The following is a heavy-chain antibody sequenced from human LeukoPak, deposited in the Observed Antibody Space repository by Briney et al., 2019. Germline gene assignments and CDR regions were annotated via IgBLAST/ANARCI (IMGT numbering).Heavy chain of an antibody. J-gene: IGHJ5*02. CDR1: AGSLSSYY. Sequence: SETLSLTCTVSAGSLSSYYWSWIRPPPGKGLEWIGYIYYSGSTNYNPSLKSRVTISGDPSKNQFPLKLSSVTAADTAVYSCARESAVGDWFDPWGQGTLVTVSS. CDR3: ARESAVGDWFDP. D-gene: IGHD6-19*01. CDR2: IYYSGST. V-gene: IGHV4-59*01.